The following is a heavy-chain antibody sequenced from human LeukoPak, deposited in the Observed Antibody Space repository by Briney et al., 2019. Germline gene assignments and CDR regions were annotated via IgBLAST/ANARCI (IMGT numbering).Heavy chain of an antibody. V-gene: IGHV4-30-4*08. Sequence: SETLSLTCTVSGGSISSGDYYWGWIRQPPGKGLEWIGYIYDSGNTDYNPSLKSRVTISVDTSKNQFSLRLSSVTAADTAVYYCARAFPYDFGSGTYHDAFDMWGQGTMVTVSS. J-gene: IGHJ3*02. D-gene: IGHD3-10*01. CDR2: IYDSGNT. CDR1: GGSISSGDYY. CDR3: ARAFPYDFGSGTYHDAFDM.